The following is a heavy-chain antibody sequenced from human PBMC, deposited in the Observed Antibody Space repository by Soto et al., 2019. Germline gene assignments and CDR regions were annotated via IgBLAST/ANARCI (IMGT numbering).Heavy chain of an antibody. J-gene: IGHJ4*02. D-gene: IGHD3-10*01. CDR3: ASGAVSIYLFDS. V-gene: IGHV3-23*01. CDR2: ISASGRST. Sequence: PGGSLRLSCAASGFTFSSSAMSWVRQAPEKGMEWVSTISASGRSTWYADSVKGRFTISRDNSKNTLYVQTNTLRAEDTAIYYCASGAVSIYLFDSWGQGTLVTVSS. CDR1: GFTFSSSA.